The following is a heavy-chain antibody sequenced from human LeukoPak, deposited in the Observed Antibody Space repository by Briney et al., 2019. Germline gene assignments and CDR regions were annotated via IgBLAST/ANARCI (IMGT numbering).Heavy chain of an antibody. V-gene: IGHV4-61*02. CDR2: IYNRGGT. CDR3: ARNAPEGLDC. J-gene: IGHJ4*02. D-gene: IGHD2-2*01. Sequence: PSETLSLTCTVSGGSITSGTNYWTWIRQPAGRGLEWIGRIYNRGGTDYNPSLKSRITISLDTSKNQFSLKLNSMTAADTAVYYCARNAPEGLDCWGQGTLVTVSS. CDR1: GGSITSGTNY.